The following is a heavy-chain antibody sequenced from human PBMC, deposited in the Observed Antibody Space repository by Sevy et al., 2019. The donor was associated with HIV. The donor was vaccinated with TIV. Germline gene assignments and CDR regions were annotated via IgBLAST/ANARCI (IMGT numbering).Heavy chain of an antibody. V-gene: IGHV3-23*01. Sequence: GGSLRLSCAASGFTFSSYAMSWVRQAPGKGLEWVSAISGSGGSTYYADSVKGRFTISRDNSKNTLYLQMNSLRAEDTAVYYCARLNMVTPYGLYDYWGQGTLVTVSS. D-gene: IGHD3-10*01. J-gene: IGHJ4*02. CDR3: ARLNMVTPYGLYDY. CDR2: ISGSGGST. CDR1: GFTFSSYA.